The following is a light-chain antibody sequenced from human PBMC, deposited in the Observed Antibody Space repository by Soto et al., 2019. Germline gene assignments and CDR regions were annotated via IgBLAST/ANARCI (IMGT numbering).Light chain of an antibody. J-gene: IGLJ1*01. CDR1: SSDVGGYNY. Sequence: QSALTQPRSVSGSPGQSVTISCTGTSSDVGGYNYVSWYQQHPGKAPKLMISDVSKRPSGVPDRFSGSKSGNMASLTISGLQAEDEADYYCCSYAGNYYVFGTGTKLTVL. V-gene: IGLV2-11*01. CDR3: CSYAGNYYV. CDR2: DVS.